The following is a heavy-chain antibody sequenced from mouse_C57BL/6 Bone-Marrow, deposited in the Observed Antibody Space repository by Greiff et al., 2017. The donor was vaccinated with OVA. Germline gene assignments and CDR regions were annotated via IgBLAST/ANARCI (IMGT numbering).Heavy chain of an antibody. CDR3: ASAVFAY. CDR2: IDPSDSYT. Sequence: QVQLQQPGAELVKPGASVKLSCKASGYTFTSYWMQWVKQRPGQGLEWIGEIDPSDSYTNYNQKFKGKATLTVDTSSSTAYMQLNSLASEDSAVYYCASAVFAYWGQGPLVTVSA. J-gene: IGHJ3*01. V-gene: IGHV1-50*01. CDR1: GYTFTSYW.